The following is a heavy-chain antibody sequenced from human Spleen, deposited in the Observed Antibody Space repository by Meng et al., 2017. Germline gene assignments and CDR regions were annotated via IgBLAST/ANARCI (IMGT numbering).Heavy chain of an antibody. CDR1: GFTFSSFE. Sequence: GESLKISCAASGFTFSSFEMNWVRQAPGKGLEWISYINSNGDITYYADSVRGRFTISRDNAKNSLYLHMNSLRVDDTALYYCARDGSYFDSSGPQPEFWGQGTLVTVSS. CDR2: INSNGDIT. J-gene: IGHJ4*02. CDR3: ARDGSYFDSSGPQPEF. D-gene: IGHD3-22*01. V-gene: IGHV3-48*03.